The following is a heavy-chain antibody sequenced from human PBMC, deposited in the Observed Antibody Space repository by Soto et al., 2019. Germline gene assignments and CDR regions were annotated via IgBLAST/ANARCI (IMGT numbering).Heavy chain of an antibody. J-gene: IGHJ3*02. CDR2: ISSSSSYT. D-gene: IGHD3-22*01. CDR1: GFTFSDYY. Sequence: GGSLRLSCAASGFTFSDYYMSWIRQAPGKGLEWVSYISSSSSYTNYADSVKGRFTISRDNAKNSLYLQMNSLRAEDTAVYYCARSWYYYDSSGTSDAFDIWGQGTMVTVSS. CDR3: ARSWYYYDSSGTSDAFDI. V-gene: IGHV3-11*06.